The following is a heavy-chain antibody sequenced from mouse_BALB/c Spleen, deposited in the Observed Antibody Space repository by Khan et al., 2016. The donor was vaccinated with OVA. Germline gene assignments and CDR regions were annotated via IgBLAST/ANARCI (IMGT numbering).Heavy chain of an antibody. CDR1: GYTFTTYW. V-gene: IGHV1-7*01. Sequence: VQLKESGTELAKPGASVKMSCKASGYTFTTYWMHWVKQRPGQGLEWIGYINPTSGYTDYNEKFKDKATLSADKSSSTAYMQLSSLTSEDSAVYYCARDRSDYGGQGTTLTVAS. J-gene: IGHJ2*01. CDR3: ARDRSDY. CDR2: INPTSGYT.